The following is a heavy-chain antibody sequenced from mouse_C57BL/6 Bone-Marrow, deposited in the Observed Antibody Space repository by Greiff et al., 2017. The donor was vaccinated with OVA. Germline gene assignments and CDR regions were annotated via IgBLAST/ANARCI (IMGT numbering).Heavy chain of an antibody. V-gene: IGHV1-49*01. J-gene: IGHJ2*01. CDR1: YFAFMASA. CDR3: DGNYFDY. CDR2: FTMYSDAT. Sequence: LVESGAELVRPGSSVKLSCKDSYFAFMASAMHWVKQRPGHGLEWIGSFTMYSDATEYSENFKGKATLTANTSSSTAYMELSSLTSEDSAGGDYDGNYFDYWGQGTTLTVSS. D-gene: IGHD2-4*01.